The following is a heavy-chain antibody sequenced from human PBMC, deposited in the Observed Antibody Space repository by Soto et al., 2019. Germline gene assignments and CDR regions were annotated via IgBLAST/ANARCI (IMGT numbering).Heavy chain of an antibody. V-gene: IGHV4-34*01. CDR2: FNHSGST. CDR3: ASSGWYSSKYFQH. Sequence: QVQLQQWGAGLLKPSETLSLTCAVYGGSFSGYYWSWIRHPPGKGLERIGEFNHSGSTNYNPSLKSRVTISVDTSKNQFSLKLSSVTAADTAVYYCASSGWYSSKYFQHWGQGTLVTVSS. J-gene: IGHJ1*01. D-gene: IGHD6-19*01. CDR1: GGSFSGYY.